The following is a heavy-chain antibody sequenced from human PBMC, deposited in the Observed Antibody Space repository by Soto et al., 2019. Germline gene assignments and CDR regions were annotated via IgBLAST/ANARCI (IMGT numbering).Heavy chain of an antibody. D-gene: IGHD6-19*01. J-gene: IGHJ4*02. CDR2: ISSVGGAT. Sequence: GESLKISCAASGFTFSNFAMSWVRQAPGEGLEWVSGISSVGGATNYADSVKGRFTISRDNSKNTVYLQMNSLRGEDTAVYYCAKDRMPVSGTLFDFWGQGILVTVSS. CDR3: AKDRMPVSGTLFDF. V-gene: IGHV3-23*01. CDR1: GFTFSNFA.